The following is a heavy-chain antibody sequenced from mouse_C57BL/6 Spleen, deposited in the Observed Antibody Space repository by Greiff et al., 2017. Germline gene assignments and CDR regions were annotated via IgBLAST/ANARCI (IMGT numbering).Heavy chain of an antibody. V-gene: IGHV1-19*01. D-gene: IGHD1-1*01. CDR2: INPYKGGT. CDR3: AISYYGRLDY. CDR1: GYTFTDYY. Sequence: EVQLVESGPVLVKPGASVKMSCKASGYTFTDYYMNWVKQSHGKRLEWIGVINPYKGGTSYNQTFKGKATLTVDKSSSTAYMVLNSLTSENSAVYYCAISYYGRLDYWGQGTTLTVAA. J-gene: IGHJ2*01.